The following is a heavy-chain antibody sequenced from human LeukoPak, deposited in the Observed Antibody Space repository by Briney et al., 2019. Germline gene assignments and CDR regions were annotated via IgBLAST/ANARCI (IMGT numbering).Heavy chain of an antibody. CDR3: TRSTAVGAAAFDI. D-gene: IGHD1-26*01. CDR1: GFTFSGSA. J-gene: IGHJ3*02. V-gene: IGHV3-73*01. CDR2: IRSKANSYAT. Sequence: PGGSLRLSCAASGFTFSGSAMHWVRQASGKGLEWVGRIRSKANSYATAYAASVKGRFTISRDDSKNTAYLQMNSLKTEDTAVHYCTRSTAVGAAAFDIWGQGTMVTVSS.